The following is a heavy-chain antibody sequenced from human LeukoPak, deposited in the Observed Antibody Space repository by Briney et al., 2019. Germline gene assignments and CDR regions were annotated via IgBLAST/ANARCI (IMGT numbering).Heavy chain of an antibody. J-gene: IGHJ4*02. V-gene: IGHV3-48*03. CDR3: ARGTVTMVDY. CDR1: GFTFSSYE. CDR2: ISSSGSTI. Sequence: PGGSLRLSCAASGFTFSSYEVNWVRQAPGKGLEWVSYISSSGSTIYYADSVKGRFTISRDNAKNSLYLQMNSLRAGDTAVYYCARGTVTMVDYWGQGTLVTVSS. D-gene: IGHD3-10*01.